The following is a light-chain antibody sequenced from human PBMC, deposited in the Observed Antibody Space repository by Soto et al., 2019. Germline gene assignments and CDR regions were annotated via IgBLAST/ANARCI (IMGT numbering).Light chain of an antibody. CDR1: RSNVGRHY. V-gene: IGLV1-47*01. CDR2: RND. CDR3: AAWDDGLSAWV. Sequence: QAVVTQPPSASGTPGQRVTISCSGSRSNVGRHYVNWYRHVPGTAPKLLVYRNDQRPSGVPDRFSGSKSGTSASLAISGLRAEDEADYCCAAWDDGLSAWVFGEGTQLTVL. J-gene: IGLJ3*02.